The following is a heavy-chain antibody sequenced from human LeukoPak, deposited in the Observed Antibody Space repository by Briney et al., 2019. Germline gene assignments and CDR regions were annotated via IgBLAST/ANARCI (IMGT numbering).Heavy chain of an antibody. V-gene: IGHV4-34*01. CDR2: INHSGST. CDR3: ARDFIVVVPAANYFDY. J-gene: IGHJ4*02. CDR1: GGSFSGYY. D-gene: IGHD2-2*01. Sequence: SETLSLTCAVYGGSFSGYYWSWIRQPPGKGLEWIGEINHSGSTNYNPSLKSRVTISVDTSKNQFSLKLSSVTAADTAVYYCARDFIVVVPAANYFDYWGQGTLVTVSS.